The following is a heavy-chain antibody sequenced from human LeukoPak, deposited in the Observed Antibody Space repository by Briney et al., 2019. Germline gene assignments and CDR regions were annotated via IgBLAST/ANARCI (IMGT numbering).Heavy chain of an antibody. D-gene: IGHD2-15*01. CDR3: ARDVRGGHFDY. CDR1: GFTFSSYW. V-gene: IGHV3-7*01. Sequence: PGGSLRLSCAASGFTFSSYWMSWVRQAPGKGLEWVANIKQDGSEKYYEDSVKGRFTISRDNAKNSVYLQMNSLRVEDTAVYYCARDVRGGHFDYWGQGTLVIVSS. CDR2: IKQDGSEK. J-gene: IGHJ4*02.